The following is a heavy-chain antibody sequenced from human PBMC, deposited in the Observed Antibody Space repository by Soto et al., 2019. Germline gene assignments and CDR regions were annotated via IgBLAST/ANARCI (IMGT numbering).Heavy chain of an antibody. CDR2: INHSGST. CDR1: GGSFSGYD. Sequence: PSETLSLTCAVYGGSFSGYDWSWIRQPPGKGLEWIGEINHSGSTNYNPSLKSRVTISVDTSKNQFSLKLSSVTAADTAVYYCATSRYCSSTSCYATFDYWGQGTLVTVSS. D-gene: IGHD2-2*01. J-gene: IGHJ4*02. V-gene: IGHV4-34*01. CDR3: ATSRYCSSTSCYATFDY.